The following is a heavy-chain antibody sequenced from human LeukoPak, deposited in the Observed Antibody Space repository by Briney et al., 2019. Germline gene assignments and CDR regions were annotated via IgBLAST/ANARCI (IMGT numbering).Heavy chain of an antibody. CDR2: IRYEGSEE. D-gene: IGHD3-10*01. Sequence: GGSLRLSCAASGFTFSSYGMHWARQAPGKGLEWVAFIRYEGSEEYYADSVKGRFTISRDNSKNTLYLEMNSLRTEDTAVYHCAKDLMRDRWFGESWGQGTLVTVSS. CDR1: GFTFSSYG. CDR3: AKDLMRDRWFGES. J-gene: IGHJ5*02. V-gene: IGHV3-30*02.